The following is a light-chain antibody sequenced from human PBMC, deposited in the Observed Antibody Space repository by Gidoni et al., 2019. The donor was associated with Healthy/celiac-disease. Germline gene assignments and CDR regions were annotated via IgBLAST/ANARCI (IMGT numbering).Light chain of an antibody. J-gene: IGKJ1*01. CDR1: QSVLYSSNNKNY. CDR2: WAS. V-gene: IGKV4-1*01. Sequence: DIVMTQSPDSLAVSLGERATINCKSSQSVLYSSNNKNYFAWYQQKPGQPPKLLSDWASTRESGVPDRFSGSGSGTEFTLTISSLQAEDVAVYYCQQYYSTRAFXQXTKVEIK. CDR3: QQYYSTRA.